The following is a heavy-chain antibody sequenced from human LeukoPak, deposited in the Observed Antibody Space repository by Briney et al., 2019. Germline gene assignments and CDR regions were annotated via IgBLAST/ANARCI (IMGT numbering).Heavy chain of an antibody. CDR1: GGSISSYY. J-gene: IGHJ4*02. CDR2: IYYSGST. Sequence: SETLSLTCTVSGGSISSYYWSWIRQPPGKGLEWIGYIYYSGSTNYNPSLKSRVTISVDTSKNQFSLKLSSVTAADTAVYYCGREGLASMVRGVIPYWGQGTLVTVSS. V-gene: IGHV4-59*01. D-gene: IGHD3-10*01. CDR3: GREGLASMVRGVIPY.